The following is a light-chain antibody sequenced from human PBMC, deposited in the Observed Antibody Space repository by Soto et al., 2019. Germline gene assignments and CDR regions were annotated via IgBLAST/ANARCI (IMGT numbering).Light chain of an antibody. Sequence: EIVLTQSPGTLSLSPGERATLSCRASQSVSSSYFAWYQQKPGQAPRLLIYGASSRATGIPDRFSGSGSGTDFTLTISRLEPEDFAVYYCQQYGSSPRKFGQGTKVEIK. J-gene: IGKJ1*01. V-gene: IGKV3-20*01. CDR3: QQYGSSPRK. CDR1: QSVSSSY. CDR2: GAS.